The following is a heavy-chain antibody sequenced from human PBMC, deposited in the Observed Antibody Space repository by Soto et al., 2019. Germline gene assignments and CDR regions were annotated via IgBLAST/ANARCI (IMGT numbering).Heavy chain of an antibody. CDR3: ARHYSADPFDD. CDR2: ISYSGST. CDR1: GASVSRDSYY. J-gene: IGHJ4*02. Sequence: SETLSLTCTVSGASVSRDSYYWGWVRQPPGKGLEWVGCISYSGSTDYNPSLKSRVTISVDTSKNQFSLKLTSVTAADTAVYFCARHYSADPFDDWGQGTRVTVAS. D-gene: IGHD2-21*01. V-gene: IGHV4-61*01.